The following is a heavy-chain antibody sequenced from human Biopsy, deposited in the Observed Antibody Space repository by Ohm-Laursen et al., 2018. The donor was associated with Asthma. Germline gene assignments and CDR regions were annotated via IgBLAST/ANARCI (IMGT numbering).Heavy chain of an antibody. J-gene: IGHJ4*02. CDR3: ARRSYNWDDIDS. CDR2: ISVYNGDT. CDR1: GYTFTRYG. Sequence: ASVKVSCKASGYTFTRYGIAWVRQAPRQGLEWVGWISVYNGDTNSAQKLQDRVTLTTDTYTDTAYMELRSLRSDDTAVYYCARRSYNWDDIDSWSQGTLVTVSS. D-gene: IGHD1-1*01. V-gene: IGHV1-18*01.